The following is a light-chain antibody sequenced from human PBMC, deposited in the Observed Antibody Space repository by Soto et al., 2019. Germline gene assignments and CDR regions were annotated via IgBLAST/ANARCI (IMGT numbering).Light chain of an antibody. CDR3: QQYHSWPA. CDR2: GSA. Sequence: EIVMTQSPATLSVSPGERATLSCRASQSVFSSLAWYQQRPGQAPRLLIYGSATRATGIPDRFSGSGSGTEFTLTISSLQSEDSAVYYCQQYHSWPAFGKGTKVKFK. CDR1: QSVFSS. V-gene: IGKV3-15*01. J-gene: IGKJ1*01.